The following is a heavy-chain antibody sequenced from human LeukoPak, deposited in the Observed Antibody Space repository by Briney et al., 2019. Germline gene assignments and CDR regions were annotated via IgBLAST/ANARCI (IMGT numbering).Heavy chain of an antibody. CDR3: AKGGKWDVTPFDY. CDR2: ISGGGGST. D-gene: IGHD1-26*01. V-gene: IGHV3-23*01. J-gene: IGHJ4*02. Sequence: TGGSLRLSCAASGFTFTSYSMNWVRQAPGKGLERVSTISGGGGSTYYADSVKGRFTISRDNSKNTLYLQVNSLRAEDTAVYYCAKGGKWDVTPFDYWGQGTLVTVSS. CDR1: GFTFTSYS.